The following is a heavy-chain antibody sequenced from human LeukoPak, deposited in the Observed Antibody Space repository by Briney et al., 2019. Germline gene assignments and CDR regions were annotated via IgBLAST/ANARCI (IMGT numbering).Heavy chain of an antibody. Sequence: ASVKVSCKASGYTFTSYGISWVRQAPGQGLKWMGWISAYNGNTNYAQKLQGRVTMTTDTSTSTAYMELRSLRSDDTAVYYCARLYRHCSGGSCYVGPNWFDPWGQGTLVTVSS. CDR3: ARLYRHCSGGSCYVGPNWFDP. V-gene: IGHV1-18*01. J-gene: IGHJ5*02. CDR2: ISAYNGNT. D-gene: IGHD2-15*01. CDR1: GYTFTSYG.